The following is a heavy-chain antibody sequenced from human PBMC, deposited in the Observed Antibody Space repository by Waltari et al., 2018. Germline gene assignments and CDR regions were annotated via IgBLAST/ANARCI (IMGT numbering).Heavy chain of an antibody. CDR2: VHHSGKT. CDR1: GDSVSGNYW. V-gene: IGHV4-4*02. J-gene: IGHJ4*02. D-gene: IGHD2-2*01. Sequence: QVQLQESGQGLVKPSGTLSLTCAVSGDSVSGNYWWSWVRQSPEKGLEWIGQVHHSGKTHYNPSIQSRVTISVDSPKNQISLTLKSVTAADTAVYYCAGDRAIGLFFDYWGRGTLVTVSS. CDR3: AGDRAIGLFFDY.